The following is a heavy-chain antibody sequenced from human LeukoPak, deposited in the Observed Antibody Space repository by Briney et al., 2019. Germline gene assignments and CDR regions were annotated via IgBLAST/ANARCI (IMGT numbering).Heavy chain of an antibody. CDR3: ATDPPKTMRVVKLDYYYGMDV. D-gene: IGHD3-3*01. CDR1: GYTLTELS. J-gene: IGHJ6*02. V-gene: IGHV1-24*01. Sequence: ASVKVSCKVSGYTLTELSMHWVRQAPRKGLEWMGGFDPEDGETIYAQKFQGRVTMTEDTTTDTAYMELSSLRSEETAVYYCATDPPKTMRVVKLDYYYGMDVWGQGTTVTVSS. CDR2: FDPEDGET.